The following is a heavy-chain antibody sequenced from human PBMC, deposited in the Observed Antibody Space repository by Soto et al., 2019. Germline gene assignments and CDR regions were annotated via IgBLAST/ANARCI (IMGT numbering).Heavy chain of an antibody. V-gene: IGHV3-48*02. CDR3: ARSVEGHFDY. D-gene: IGHD6-19*01. CDR1: GFTFNIYS. Sequence: EVQLVESGGDLVQRGGSLRLSCIASGFTFNIYSMNWVRQAPGKGLEWFSYITSDTKTIKYADSVKGRFTISRDNDKNSVYLQMNSLRDEDTAVYYCARSVEGHFDYWGQGTVVTVSS. J-gene: IGHJ4*02. CDR2: ITSDTKTI.